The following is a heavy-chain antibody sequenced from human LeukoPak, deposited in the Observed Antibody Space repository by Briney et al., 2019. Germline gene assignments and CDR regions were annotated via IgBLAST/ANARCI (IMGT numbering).Heavy chain of an antibody. CDR3: AKEIYRSGWHDGFDI. Sequence: GRSLRLSCAASGFTFDDYAMHWVRQAPGKGLEWVSGITWNTGIIGYADSVKGRFTISRDNAKNSLHLQMNSLRAEDTALYYCAKEIYRSGWHDGFDISGQGKIFTPSS. D-gene: IGHD6-19*01. V-gene: IGHV3-9*01. J-gene: IGHJ3*02. CDR1: GFTFDDYA. CDR2: ITWNTGII.